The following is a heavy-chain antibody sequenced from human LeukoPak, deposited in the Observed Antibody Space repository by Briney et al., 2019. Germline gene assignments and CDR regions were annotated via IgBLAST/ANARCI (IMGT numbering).Heavy chain of an antibody. CDR2: ISYDGSNK. CDR1: GFTLSSYG. J-gene: IGHJ4*02. V-gene: IGHV3-30*03. Sequence: GGSLRLSCAASGFTLSSYGMHWVRQAPGKGLEWVAVISYDGSNKYYADSVKGRFTISRDNSKNTLYLQMNSLRAEDTAVYYCARTYGSGSLDYGGQGTLVTVSS. CDR3: ARTYGSGSLDY. D-gene: IGHD2-15*01.